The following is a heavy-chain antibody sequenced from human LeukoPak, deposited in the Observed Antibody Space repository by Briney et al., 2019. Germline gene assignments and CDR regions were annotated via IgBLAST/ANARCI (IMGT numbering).Heavy chain of an antibody. Sequence: ASVKVSCKASGYTFTGYYMHWVRQAPGQGLEWMGRINPNSGGTNYAQKFQGWVTITRDTSASTAYMELSSLRSEDTAVYYCAREQYYGSGSYYRGTFDYWGQGTLVTVSS. CDR2: INPNSGGT. J-gene: IGHJ4*02. D-gene: IGHD3-10*01. CDR3: AREQYYGSGSYYRGTFDY. V-gene: IGHV1-2*04. CDR1: GYTFTGYY.